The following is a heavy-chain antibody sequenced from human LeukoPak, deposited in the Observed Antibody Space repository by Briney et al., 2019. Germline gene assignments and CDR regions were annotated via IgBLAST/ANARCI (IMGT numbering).Heavy chain of an antibody. Sequence: GASLKVSCKASGGTFSSYAISWVRQAPGPGLEWMGRIIPILGIANYAQKFQGRVTITADKSTSTAYMELSSLRSEDTAVYYCARLRRTRRFGESGEDYWGQGTLVTVSS. J-gene: IGHJ4*02. D-gene: IGHD3-10*01. V-gene: IGHV1-69*04. CDR2: IIPILGIA. CDR3: ARLRRTRRFGESGEDY. CDR1: GGTFSSYA.